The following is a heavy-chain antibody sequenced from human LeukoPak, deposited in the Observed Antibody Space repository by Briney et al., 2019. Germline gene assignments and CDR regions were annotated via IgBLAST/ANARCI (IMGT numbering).Heavy chain of an antibody. V-gene: IGHV1-2*02. J-gene: IGHJ4*02. CDR2: ISPNSGGT. D-gene: IGHD3-9*01. CDR3: ARASAILTGYDY. Sequence: ASVKVSCKASGYTFTGYYFHWVRQAPGQGLEWMGWISPNSGGTSYAQKFQGRVTMTRDTSISTAYMELSRLRSDDTAVYYCARASAILTGYDYWGQGTLVTVSS. CDR1: GYTFTGYY.